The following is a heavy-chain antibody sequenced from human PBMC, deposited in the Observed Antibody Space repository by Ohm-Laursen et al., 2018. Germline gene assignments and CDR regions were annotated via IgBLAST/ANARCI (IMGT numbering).Heavy chain of an antibody. J-gene: IGHJ4*02. Sequence: TQTLTLTCTFSGFSLTTSGVAVGWIRQPPGKALEWLALIYGNDEKRYSPSLKSRLTITKDTSKNQVVLTVTNMDPMDTATYYCAHRRSSTFDYWGQGTLATVSS. CDR3: AHRRSSTFDY. CDR1: GFSLTTSGVA. V-gene: IGHV2-5*01. CDR2: IYGNDEK.